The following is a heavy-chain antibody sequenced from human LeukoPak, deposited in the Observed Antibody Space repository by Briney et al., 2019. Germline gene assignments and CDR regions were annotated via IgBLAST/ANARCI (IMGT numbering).Heavy chain of an antibody. CDR3: ATSMGGGNIDY. CDR1: GFTFSSYS. D-gene: IGHD3-16*01. Sequence: GGSLRLSCAASGFTFSSYSMNWVSQAPGKGLEWVSAISGSGGSTYYADSVKGRFTISRDNSKNTLYLQMNSLRAEDTAVYYCATSMGGGNIDYWGQGALVTVSS. J-gene: IGHJ4*02. V-gene: IGHV3-23*01. CDR2: ISGSGGST.